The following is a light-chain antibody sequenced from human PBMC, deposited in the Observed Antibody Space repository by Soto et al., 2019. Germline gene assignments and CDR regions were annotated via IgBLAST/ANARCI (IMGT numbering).Light chain of an antibody. J-gene: IGLJ1*01. CDR3: CSYAGRYTYV. Sequence: QSALTQPRSVSGSPGQSVTISCSGTSSDVGGYNYVSWYQQHPGEAPKLMIYDVSKRPSGVPDRFSGSKSGNTASLTISGLQAEDEADYYCCSYAGRYTYVFGTGTMVTVL. V-gene: IGLV2-11*01. CDR1: SSDVGGYNY. CDR2: DVS.